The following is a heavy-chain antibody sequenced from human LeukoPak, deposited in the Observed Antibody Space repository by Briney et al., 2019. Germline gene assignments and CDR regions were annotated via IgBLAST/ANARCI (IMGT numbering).Heavy chain of an antibody. Sequence: GGSLRLSCPASGFTFSSYEMNWVRQAPGKGLEWVSGINWDGGSTGYADSVKGRFTISRDNAKNSLYLQMNSLRAEDTALYYCARDTAVAALHGAFDIWGQGTMVTVSS. CDR2: INWDGGST. CDR3: ARDTAVAALHGAFDI. J-gene: IGHJ3*02. D-gene: IGHD6-19*01. V-gene: IGHV3-20*04. CDR1: GFTFSSYE.